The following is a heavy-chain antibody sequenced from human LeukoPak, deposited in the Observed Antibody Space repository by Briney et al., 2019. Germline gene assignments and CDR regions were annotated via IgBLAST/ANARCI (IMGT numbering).Heavy chain of an antibody. CDR1: GGSISSYY. CDR3: ARGGQYGSGSYYTYYYYGMDV. D-gene: IGHD3-10*01. Sequence: SETLSLTCTVSGGSISSYYWSWIRHPAGKGLELIGRIYTSGSTNYNPSLKSRVTMSVDTSKNQFSLKLSSVTAADTAVYYCARGGQYGSGSYYTYYYYGMDVWGQGTTVTVSS. V-gene: IGHV4-4*07. J-gene: IGHJ6*02. CDR2: IYTSGST.